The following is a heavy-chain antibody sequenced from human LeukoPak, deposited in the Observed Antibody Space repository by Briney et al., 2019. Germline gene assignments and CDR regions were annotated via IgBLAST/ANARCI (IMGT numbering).Heavy chain of an antibody. CDR3: ARVRYYDSSGENDY. CDR2: MNPKSGNT. CDR1: GYTFTSYD. V-gene: IGHV1-8*03. Sequence: ASVKVSCKASGYTFTSYDINWVRQVTGQGLEWMGWMNPKSGNTGYAQKFQGRVTITRNTSISTAYMELRSLRSDDTAVYYCARVRYYDSSGENDYWGQGTLVTVSS. D-gene: IGHD3-22*01. J-gene: IGHJ4*02.